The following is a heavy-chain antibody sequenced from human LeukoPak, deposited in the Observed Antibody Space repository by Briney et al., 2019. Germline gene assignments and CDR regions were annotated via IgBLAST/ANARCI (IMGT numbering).Heavy chain of an antibody. J-gene: IGHJ4*02. CDR1: GGFISSSNDY. D-gene: IGHD3-3*02. V-gene: IGHV4-39*07. Sequence: KSSETLSLTCSVSGGFISSSNDYWGWIRQPPGKGLEWIGNINYSGSTYYSPSLKSRVTISVDTSKNQFSLKLSSVTAADTAVYYCATIFGVVRTTPRIDYWGQGTLVTVSS. CDR2: INYSGST. CDR3: ATIFGVVRTTPRIDY.